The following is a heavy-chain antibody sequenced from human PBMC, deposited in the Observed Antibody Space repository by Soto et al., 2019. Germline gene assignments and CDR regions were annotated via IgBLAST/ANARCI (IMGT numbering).Heavy chain of an antibody. V-gene: IGHV4-4*02. CDR1: GGSITSDNW. J-gene: IGHJ4*02. D-gene: IGHD3-10*01. CDR2: MYHSGAT. CDR3: ARGSASSMLRGVIII. Sequence: QVQLQESGPGLVKPSETLSLTCAFSGGSITSDNWWTWVRQTPGKGLEWIGEMYHSGATNYSPSLKSRVTILVDKSKSQFSLKLTSVTAADPALYYCARGSASSMLRGVIIIWGQGTLVTVSS.